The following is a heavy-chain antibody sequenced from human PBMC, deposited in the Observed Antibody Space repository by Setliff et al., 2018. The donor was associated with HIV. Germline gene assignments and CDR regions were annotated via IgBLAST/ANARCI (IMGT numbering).Heavy chain of an antibody. D-gene: IGHD3-10*01. V-gene: IGHV3-11*04. CDR3: ARLRPYNSALDY. Sequence: GGSLRLSCTASGFTFSDYYMSWIRQSPGKGLEWISYISSSGTTIYYADSVKGRFTISRDNAKNSLYLEMNSLRAEETAVYYCARLRPYNSALDYWGQGTLVTVSS. CDR1: GFTFSDYY. J-gene: IGHJ4*02. CDR2: ISSSGTTI.